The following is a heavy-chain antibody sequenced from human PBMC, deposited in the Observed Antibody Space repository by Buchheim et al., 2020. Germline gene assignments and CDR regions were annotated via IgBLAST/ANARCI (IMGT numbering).Heavy chain of an antibody. Sequence: QVQLQESGPGLVRPSGTLSLTCAVSGGSTSSSAWWSWVRQPPGKGLEWIGEIYHSITTNYNPSLKSRVTISVDKSTNQFSLKLTSVTAADTAVYYCARDHGSGRGMDVWGQGTT. CDR1: GGSTSSSAW. CDR2: IYHSITT. D-gene: IGHD3-10*01. CDR3: ARDHGSGRGMDV. V-gene: IGHV4-4*02. J-gene: IGHJ6*02.